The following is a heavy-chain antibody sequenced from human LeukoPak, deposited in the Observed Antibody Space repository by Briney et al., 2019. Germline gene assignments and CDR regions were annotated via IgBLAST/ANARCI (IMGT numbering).Heavy chain of an antibody. D-gene: IGHD2-15*01. Sequence: SCPSPVNPTQNPTPTRTLSWVSINTSGVGVGLVPQPPRKGPGWASLNYWDDDKRYSPSLKSRLTITKDTSKNQVVLTMTNMDPADTATYYCAHSRYCSGGSCYGWFDPWGQGTLVTVSS. CDR2: NYWDDDK. CDR1: WVSINTSGVG. J-gene: IGHJ5*02. V-gene: IGHV2-5*02. CDR3: AHSRYCSGGSCYGWFDP.